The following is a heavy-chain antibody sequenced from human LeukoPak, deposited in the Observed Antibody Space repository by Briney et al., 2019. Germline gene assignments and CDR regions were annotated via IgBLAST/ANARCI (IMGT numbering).Heavy chain of an antibody. CDR2: FGPEDGET. Sequence: ASVKVSCKVSGYTLTELSMHWVRQAPGTGLEWMGGFGPEDGETIYAQKFQGRVTMTEDTSTDTAYRELSSLRSEDTAVYYCATDLGIVGATRDYYYYMDVWGKGTTVTVSS. D-gene: IGHD1-26*01. J-gene: IGHJ6*03. CDR1: GYTLTELS. CDR3: ATDLGIVGATRDYYYYMDV. V-gene: IGHV1-24*01.